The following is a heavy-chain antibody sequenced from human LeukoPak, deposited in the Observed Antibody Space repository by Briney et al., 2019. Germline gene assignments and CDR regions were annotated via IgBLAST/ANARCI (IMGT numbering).Heavy chain of an antibody. V-gene: IGHV4-39*01. D-gene: IGHD4-11*01. CDR1: GGSISGSSYY. CDR3: ARPGYSNSIDY. CDR2: IYYSGNT. J-gene: IGHJ4*02. Sequence: SETLSLTCTVSGGSISGSSYYWGWIRQPPGKELESIGSIYYSGNTYYNPSLESRVTISVDTSKNQFSLNLSSVTAADTAVYYCARPGYSNSIDYWGQGTLVTVSS.